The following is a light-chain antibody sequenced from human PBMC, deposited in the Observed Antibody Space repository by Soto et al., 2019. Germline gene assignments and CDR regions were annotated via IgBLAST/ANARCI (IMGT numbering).Light chain of an antibody. CDR2: GTS. V-gene: IGKV3-20*01. CDR3: QHYGTSPFT. J-gene: IGKJ3*01. CDR1: QSVSSSY. Sequence: EIVLTQSPGTLSLSPGERATLSCRASQSVSSSYLAWYQQKPGQAPRLLMYGTSSRATGIPDRFSGSGSGTDFTLTISRLEPEDFAVYYCQHYGTSPFTFGPGTKVHIK.